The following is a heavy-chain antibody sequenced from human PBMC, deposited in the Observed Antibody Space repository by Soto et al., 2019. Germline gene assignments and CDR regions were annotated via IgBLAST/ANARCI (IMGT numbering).Heavy chain of an antibody. D-gene: IGHD2-15*01. V-gene: IGHV4-34*01. CDR1: DGVFSGDY. CDR2: INHSGST. Sequence: SETLSLTCAVDDGVFSGDYWSWIRQPPGKGLEWIGEINHSGSTNYNPSLKSRVTISVDTSKNQFSLKLSSVTAADTAVYYCARGPPYCSGGSCYSDRIDYWGQGTLVTVSS. CDR3: ARGPPYCSGGSCYSDRIDY. J-gene: IGHJ4*02.